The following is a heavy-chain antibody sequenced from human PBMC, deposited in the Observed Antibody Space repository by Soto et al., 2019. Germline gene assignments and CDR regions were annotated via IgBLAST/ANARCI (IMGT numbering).Heavy chain of an antibody. D-gene: IGHD5-12*01. J-gene: IGHJ4*02. CDR2: IIPILGIA. CDR1: GGTFSSYT. CDR3: ARGYSGYDADY. V-gene: IGHV1-69*02. Sequence: QVQLVQSGAEVKKPGSSVKVSCKASGGTFSSYTISWVRQAPGQGLAWMGRIIPILGIANYAQKFQGRVTITADKSTSTAYMELSSLKSEDTAGYYCARGYSGYDADYWGQGTLVTVAS.